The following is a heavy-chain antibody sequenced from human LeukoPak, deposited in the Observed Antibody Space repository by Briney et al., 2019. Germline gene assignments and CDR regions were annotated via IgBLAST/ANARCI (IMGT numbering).Heavy chain of an antibody. CDR3: ASSGYSGYDYTRY. V-gene: IGHV4-34*01. J-gene: IGHJ4*02. Sequence: PSETLSLTCTVSGGSISNYYWSWIRQPPGKGLEWIGEINHSGSTNYNPSLKSRVTISVDTSKNQFSLKLSSVTAADTAVYYCASSGYSGYDYTRYWGQGTLVTVSS. D-gene: IGHD5-12*01. CDR2: INHSGST. CDR1: GGSISNYY.